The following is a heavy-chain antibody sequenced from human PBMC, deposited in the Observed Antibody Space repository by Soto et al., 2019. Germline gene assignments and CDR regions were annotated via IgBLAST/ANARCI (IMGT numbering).Heavy chain of an antibody. CDR1: GGSFSAYY. D-gene: IGHD1-26*01. CDR2: IIHSEST. Sequence: NPSETLSLTCAVYGGSFSAYYWSWVRQPPGKGLEWIGEIIHSESTKYNPSLKSRVTISVDTSKNQFSLKLSSVTAADTAAYYCARQRPTDGRWEFANYYGMDVWGQGTPVTVSS. V-gene: IGHV4-34*12. CDR3: ARQRPTDGRWEFANYYGMDV. J-gene: IGHJ6*02.